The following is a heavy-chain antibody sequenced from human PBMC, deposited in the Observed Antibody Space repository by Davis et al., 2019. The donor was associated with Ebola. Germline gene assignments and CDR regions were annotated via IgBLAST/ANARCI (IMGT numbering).Heavy chain of an antibody. D-gene: IGHD3-3*01. J-gene: IGHJ6*02. CDR1: GYTFTSYG. V-gene: IGHV1-18*01. CDR3: ARAFRSRVPPYYYGMDV. CDR2: ISAYNGNT. Sequence: ASVKVSCKASGYTFTSYGISWVRQAPGQGLEWMGWISAYNGNTNYAQKLQGRVTMTTDTSTSTAYMELRSLRSDDTAVYYCARAFRSRVPPYYYGMDVWGQGTTVTVSS.